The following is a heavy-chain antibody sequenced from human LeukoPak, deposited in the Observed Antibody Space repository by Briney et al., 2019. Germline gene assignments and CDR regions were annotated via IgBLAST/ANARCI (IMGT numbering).Heavy chain of an antibody. CDR3: ARDGEYGYYDSSGYYHYFDY. J-gene: IGHJ4*02. Sequence: GGSLRLSCAASGFTVSSNYMSWVRQAPGKGLEWVSVIYSGGSTYYADSVKGRFTISRDNSKNTLYLQMNSLRAEDTAVYYCARDGEYGYYDSSGYYHYFDYWGQGTLVTVSS. D-gene: IGHD3-22*01. CDR2: IYSGGST. CDR1: GFTVSSNY. V-gene: IGHV3-53*01.